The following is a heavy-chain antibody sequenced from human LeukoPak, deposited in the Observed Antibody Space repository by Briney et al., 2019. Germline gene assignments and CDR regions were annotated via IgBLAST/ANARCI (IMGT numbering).Heavy chain of an antibody. D-gene: IGHD3-22*01. CDR3: ASQYYYDFWSHYAFDI. CDR1: GFTFSSYG. Sequence: GRSLRLSCAASGFTFSSYGMHWVRQAPGKGLKWVAVIWYDGSNKYYADSVKGRFTISRDNSKNTLYLQMNSLRAEDTAVYHCASQYYYDFWSHYAFDIWGQGTMVTVSS. J-gene: IGHJ3*02. CDR2: IWYDGSNK. V-gene: IGHV3-33*01.